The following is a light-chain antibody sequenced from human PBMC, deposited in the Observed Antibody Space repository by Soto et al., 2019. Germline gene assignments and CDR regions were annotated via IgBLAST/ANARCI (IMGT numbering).Light chain of an antibody. V-gene: IGKV1-5*01. CDR3: MQGTHWPIT. CDR2: DAS. CDR1: QSIGRW. J-gene: IGKJ5*01. Sequence: DIQMTQSPSTLSASVGDRVTITCRASQSIGRWLAWYQQKPGKAPKLLIYDASSLESGVPARFSGSGSGTDFALKISRVEAEDVGVYYCMQGTHWPITFGQGTRLEI.